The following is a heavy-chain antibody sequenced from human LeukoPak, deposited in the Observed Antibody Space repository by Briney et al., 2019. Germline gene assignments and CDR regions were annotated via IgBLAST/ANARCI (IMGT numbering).Heavy chain of an antibody. CDR1: GYTFTGYY. Sequence: ASVKVSCKASGYTFTGYYMHWVRQAPGQGLEWMGWINPNSGGTNYAQKFQGRVTMTRDTSISTAYMELSRLRSDDTAVYYCARDGAIAAGDNWFDPWGQGTLVTVSS. CDR3: ARDGAIAAGDNWFDP. CDR2: INPNSGGT. D-gene: IGHD6-13*01. J-gene: IGHJ5*02. V-gene: IGHV1-2*02.